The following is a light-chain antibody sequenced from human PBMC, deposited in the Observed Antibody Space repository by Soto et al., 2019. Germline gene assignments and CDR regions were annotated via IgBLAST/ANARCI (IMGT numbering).Light chain of an antibody. CDR1: KNDIGVYDF. CDR3: KSYAGRNTYV. Sequence: QSALTQPPSASGSPGQSVTISCTGTKNDIGVYDFVSWYQHHPGKAPRLIIYEVVQRPSGVPDRFSGSKSGNTASLTVSGLQAAGEADYFCKSYAGRNTYVFGSETKV. CDR2: EVV. V-gene: IGLV2-8*01. J-gene: IGLJ1*01.